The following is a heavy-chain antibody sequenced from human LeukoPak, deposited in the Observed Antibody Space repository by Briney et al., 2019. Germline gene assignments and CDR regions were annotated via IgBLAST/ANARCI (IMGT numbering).Heavy chain of an antibody. Sequence: SETLSLTCTVSGGSISSYYWSWIRQSPGKGLEWIGYIYYSGSTNFNPSLTSRVTISVDTSKNQFSLKLSSVTAADTAVYYCARASSGWYNWFDPWGQGTLVTVSS. CDR2: IYYSGST. D-gene: IGHD6-19*01. J-gene: IGHJ5*02. CDR3: ARASSGWYNWFDP. CDR1: GGSISSYY. V-gene: IGHV4-59*01.